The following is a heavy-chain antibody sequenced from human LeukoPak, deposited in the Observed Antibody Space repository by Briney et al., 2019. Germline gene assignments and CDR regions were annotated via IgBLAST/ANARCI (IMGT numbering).Heavy chain of an antibody. V-gene: IGHV3-30-3*01. J-gene: IGHJ6*03. CDR1: GFTFSSYA. Sequence: GGSLRLSCAASGFTFSSYAMHRVRQAPGKGLEWVAVISYDGSNKYYADSVKGRFTISRDNSKNTLYLQVNSLSAEDTAVYYCARDRSIIGCSSTSCYGYYYYYYMDVWGKGTTVTVSS. CDR2: ISYDGSNK. D-gene: IGHD2-2*01. CDR3: ARDRSIIGCSSTSCYGYYYYYYMDV.